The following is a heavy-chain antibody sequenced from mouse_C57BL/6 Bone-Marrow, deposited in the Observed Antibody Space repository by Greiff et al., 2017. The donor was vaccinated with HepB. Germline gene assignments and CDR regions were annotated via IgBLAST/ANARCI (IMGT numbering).Heavy chain of an antibody. V-gene: IGHV5-6*02. J-gene: IGHJ4*01. CDR1: GFTFSSYG. CDR3: ARRGLLRSYAMDY. Sequence: DVMLVESGGDLVKPGGSLKLSCAASGFTFSSYGMSWVRQTPDKRLEWVATISSGGSYTYYPDSVKGRFTISRDNAKNTLYRQMSSLKSEDTAMYYCARRGLLRSYAMDYWGQGTSVTVSS. CDR2: ISSGGSYT. D-gene: IGHD1-1*01.